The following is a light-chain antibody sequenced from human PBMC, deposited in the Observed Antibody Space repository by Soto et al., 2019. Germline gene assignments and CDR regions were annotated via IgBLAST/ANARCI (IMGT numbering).Light chain of an antibody. J-gene: IGKJ1*01. CDR2: GAS. V-gene: IGKV3-15*01. CDR3: QQYNNWPWT. CDR1: QSISDT. Sequence: ETVMAQSPATLSVSPGGRATLSCRASQSISDTLAWYQQKPGQAPRLLIHGASTRATGFPARFSGSGSGTDFTLTISSLQSEDFAVYYCQQYNNWPWTCGQGTKGE.